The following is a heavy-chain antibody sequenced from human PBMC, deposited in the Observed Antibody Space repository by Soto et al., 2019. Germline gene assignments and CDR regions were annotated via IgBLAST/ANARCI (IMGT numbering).Heavy chain of an antibody. V-gene: IGHV4-59*01. CDR3: ARDNCSGGSCYSLGYYYYFMDV. Sequence: PSETLSLTCTVSGGSISSYYWSWIRQPPGKGLEWIGYIYYSGSTNYNPSLKSRVTISVDTSKNQFSLKLSSVTAADTAVYYCARDNCSGGSCYSLGYYYYFMDVCGKGTSVTVSS. CDR1: GGSISSYY. CDR2: IYYSGST. J-gene: IGHJ6*03. D-gene: IGHD2-15*01.